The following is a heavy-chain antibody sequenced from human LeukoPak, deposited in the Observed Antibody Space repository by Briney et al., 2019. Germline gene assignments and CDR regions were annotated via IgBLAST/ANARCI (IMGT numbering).Heavy chain of an antibody. J-gene: IGHJ4*02. Sequence: GGFLRLSCAASGFTISSHWMSWVRQAPGKGLEWVANIKQDGSEKFYVDSVKGRFTISRDNAKNSLYLQMNSLRAEDTALYYCARVVKGYCSITSCSLDYWGQGTLVTVSS. D-gene: IGHD2-2*01. CDR2: IKQDGSEK. CDR1: GFTISSHW. V-gene: IGHV3-7*01. CDR3: ARVVKGYCSITSCSLDY.